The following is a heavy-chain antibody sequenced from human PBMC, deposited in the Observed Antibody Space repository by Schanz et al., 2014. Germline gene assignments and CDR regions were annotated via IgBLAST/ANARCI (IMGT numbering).Heavy chain of an antibody. CDR1: GGSFSGYY. V-gene: IGHV4-34*01. J-gene: IGHJ4*01. D-gene: IGHD2-2*01. Sequence: QVQLQQWGAGLLKPSETLSLTCAVYGGSFSGYYWTWIRQPPGKGLEWIGEIHHRGSTNYNPSLKGRVTISMDPSKNQFSLKLSSVTAADTAVYYCARGEWSTSQFDYWGHGTLVTVSS. CDR3: ARGEWSTSQFDY. CDR2: IHHRGST.